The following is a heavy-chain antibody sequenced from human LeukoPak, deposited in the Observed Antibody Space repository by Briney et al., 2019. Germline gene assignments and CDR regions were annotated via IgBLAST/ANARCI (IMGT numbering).Heavy chain of an antibody. CDR3: VSQQVAPP. CDR1: GFTFSHYW. Sequence: GGSLRLSCVASGFTFSHYWTSWVRQAPGKGLEWVANIKEDGSIEDYVDSVKGRFTVSRDNAKNSLYLEMNSLRVEDTAVYYCVSQQVAPPWGQGTLVIVSS. J-gene: IGHJ5*02. V-gene: IGHV3-7*01. D-gene: IGHD5-12*01. CDR2: IKEDGSIE.